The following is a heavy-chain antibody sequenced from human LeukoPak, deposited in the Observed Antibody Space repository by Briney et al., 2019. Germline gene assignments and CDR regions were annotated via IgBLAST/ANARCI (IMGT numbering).Heavy chain of an antibody. CDR1: GGSFSGYY. J-gene: IGHJ5*02. CDR2: ISHTGTI. CDR3: ARFGTTSGRGFDP. V-gene: IGHV4-34*01. Sequence: PSETLSLTCAVYGGSFSGYYWSWIRQPPGKGLEWVGTISHTGTIYYNPSLKSRVAISPDTSKNQFSLKLSSVTAADTAVYYCARFGTTSGRGFDPWGQGTLVTVSS. D-gene: IGHD2-2*01.